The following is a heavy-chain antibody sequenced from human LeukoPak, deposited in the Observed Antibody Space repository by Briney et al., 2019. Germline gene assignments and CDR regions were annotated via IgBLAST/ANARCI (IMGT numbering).Heavy chain of an antibody. CDR2: ISSSSSYL. V-gene: IGHV3-21*01. CDR3: ARMIAVAGPYYFDY. CDR1: GFTFSSYS. J-gene: IGHJ4*02. D-gene: IGHD6-19*01. Sequence: PGGSLRLSCAASGFTFSSYSMGWVRQAPGKGLEWVSSISSSSSYLYYADSVKGRFTISTDVAKNSLYLQMNSLRAEDTAVYYCARMIAVAGPYYFDYWGQGTLLTVSS.